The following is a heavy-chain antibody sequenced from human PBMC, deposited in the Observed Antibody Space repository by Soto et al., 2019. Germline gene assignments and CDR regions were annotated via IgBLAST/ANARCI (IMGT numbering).Heavy chain of an antibody. V-gene: IGHV1-69*06. Sequence: SVKVSCKASGGTFSSYAISWVLQAPGQGLEWMGGIIPIFGTANYAQKFQGRVTITADKSTSTAYMELSSLRSEDTAVYYCASTDIVVVPAAHNWFDPWGQGTLVTVS. CDR3: ASTDIVVVPAAHNWFDP. CDR1: GGTFSSYA. J-gene: IGHJ5*02. D-gene: IGHD2-2*01. CDR2: IIPIFGTA.